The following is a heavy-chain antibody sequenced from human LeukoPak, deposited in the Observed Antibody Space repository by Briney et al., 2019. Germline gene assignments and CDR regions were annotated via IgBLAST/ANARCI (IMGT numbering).Heavy chain of an antibody. CDR3: ARDLRYFDWDSFYYFDY. V-gene: IGHV3-11*01. CDR2: ISSSGSTI. CDR1: GFTFSDYY. Sequence: PGGSLRLSCAASGFTFSDYYMSWIRQAPGKGLEWVSYISSSGSTIYYADSVKGRFTISRDNAKNSLYLQMNSLRAEDTAVYYCARDLRYFDWDSFYYFDYWGQGTLVTVSS. D-gene: IGHD3-9*01. J-gene: IGHJ4*02.